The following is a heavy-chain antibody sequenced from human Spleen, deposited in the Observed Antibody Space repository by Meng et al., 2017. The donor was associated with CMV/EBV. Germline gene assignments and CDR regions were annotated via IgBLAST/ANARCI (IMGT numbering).Heavy chain of an antibody. CDR3: ARDHGVVVPEDHDY. J-gene: IGHJ4*02. V-gene: IGHV1-2*02. CDR2: IDSDSGGT. Sequence: ASVKVSCKASGYTFTVYYIHWVRQAPGQGLEWMGTIDSDSGGTNYAQKFQGRITMTRDTSISTAYMELRSLRSDDTAVYYCARDHGVVVPEDHDYWGQGTLVTVSS. CDR1: GYTFTVYY. D-gene: IGHD3-22*01.